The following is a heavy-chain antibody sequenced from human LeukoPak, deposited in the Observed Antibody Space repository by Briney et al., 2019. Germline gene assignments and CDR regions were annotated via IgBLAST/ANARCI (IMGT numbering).Heavy chain of an antibody. CDR2: ISGSGGST. CDR3: VRDGMGVIKAFDI. Sequence: PGGSLRLSCAASGFTFSSYAMSWVRQAPGKGLEWVSAISGSGGSTYYADSVKGRFTISRDNSKNTLYLQMNSLRAEDTAVYYCVRDGMGVIKAFDIWGQGTMVTVSS. CDR1: GFTFSSYA. J-gene: IGHJ3*02. D-gene: IGHD3-10*01. V-gene: IGHV3-23*01.